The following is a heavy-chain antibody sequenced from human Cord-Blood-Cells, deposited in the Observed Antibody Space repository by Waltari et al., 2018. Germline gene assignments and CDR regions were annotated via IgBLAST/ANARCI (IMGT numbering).Heavy chain of an antibody. Sequence: QVQLQQWGAGLLKPSETLSLTCAVYGGSFSGYYWSWIRQPPGKGLEWIGEINHSGSTNYNPSLKSRVTISVDTSKNQFSLKLSSVTAADTAVYYCARGRVTYYDFWSGGYYYYYYMDVWGKGTTVTVSS. CDR1: GGSFSGYY. CDR3: ARGRVTYYDFWSGGYYYYYYMDV. V-gene: IGHV4-34*01. D-gene: IGHD3-3*01. J-gene: IGHJ6*03. CDR2: INHSGST.